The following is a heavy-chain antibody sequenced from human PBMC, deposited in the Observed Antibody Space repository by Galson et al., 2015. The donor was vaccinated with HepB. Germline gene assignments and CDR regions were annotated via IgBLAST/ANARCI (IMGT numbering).Heavy chain of an antibody. CDR3: ARESLGYCSGGSCKQYYYYGMDV. Sequence: SVKVSCKASGGTFSSYAISWVRQAPGQGLEWMGRIIPILGIANYAQKFQGRVTITADKSTSTAYMELSSLRSEDAAVYYCARESLGYCSGGSCKQYYYYGMDVWGQGTTVTVSS. J-gene: IGHJ6*02. CDR1: GGTFSSYA. D-gene: IGHD2-15*01. CDR2: IIPILGIA. V-gene: IGHV1-69*04.